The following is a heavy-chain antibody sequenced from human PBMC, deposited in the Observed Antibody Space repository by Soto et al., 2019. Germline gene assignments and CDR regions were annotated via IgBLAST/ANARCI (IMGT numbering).Heavy chain of an antibody. J-gene: IGHJ3*02. D-gene: IGHD1-20*01. CDR2: IILILGIA. V-gene: IGHV1-69*04. Sequence: SVKVSCKASGGTFSSYTISCVRPAPGQGLEWMGRIILILGIANYAQKFQGRVTITADKSTSTAYMELSSLRSEDTAVYYCAREGITGTSHAFDIWGQGTMVTVSS. CDR3: AREGITGTSHAFDI. CDR1: GGTFSSYT.